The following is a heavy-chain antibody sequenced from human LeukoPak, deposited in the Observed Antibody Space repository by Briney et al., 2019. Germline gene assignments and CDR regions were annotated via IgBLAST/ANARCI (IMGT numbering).Heavy chain of an antibody. CDR3: ARGSRLIDAFDI. V-gene: IGHV1-8*01. CDR1: GYTFTSYD. D-gene: IGHD6-6*01. CDR2: MNPNSGNT. Sequence: ASVKASCKASGYTFTSYDINWVRQATGQGLEWMGWMNPNSGNTGYAQKFQGRVTMTRNTSISTAYMELSSLRSEDTAVYYCARGSRLIDAFDIWGQGTMVTVSS. J-gene: IGHJ3*02.